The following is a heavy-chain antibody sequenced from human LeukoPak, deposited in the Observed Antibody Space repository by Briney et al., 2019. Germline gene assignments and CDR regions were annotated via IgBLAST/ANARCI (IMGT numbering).Heavy chain of an antibody. V-gene: IGHV3-7*01. Sequence: PGGCLRLSCAASGFTFSSYWMNWVRQAPGKGLEWVAIIKQDGTETFCVDSVKGRFTISRDNVKNSLYLQMNSLRIEDAAVYYCMGGRGWSPENWGPGTLVTVPS. D-gene: IGHD2-15*01. CDR3: MGGRGWSPEN. J-gene: IGHJ4*02. CDR1: GFTFSSYW. CDR2: IKQDGTET.